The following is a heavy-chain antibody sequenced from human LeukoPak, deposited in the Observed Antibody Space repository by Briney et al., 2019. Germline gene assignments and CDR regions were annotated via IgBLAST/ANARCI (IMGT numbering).Heavy chain of an antibody. CDR1: GFTFSTSA. Sequence: PGGSLKLFCAASGFTFSTSAMHWVRQASGKRLEWVGRIRSKPNNYATAYAASVTGRFTISRDDSKNTAYLQMNSLKTEDAAVYDCTSHFSDNWGQGTLVTVSS. CDR3: TSHFSDN. J-gene: IGHJ4*02. V-gene: IGHV3-73*01. CDR2: IRSKPNNYAT.